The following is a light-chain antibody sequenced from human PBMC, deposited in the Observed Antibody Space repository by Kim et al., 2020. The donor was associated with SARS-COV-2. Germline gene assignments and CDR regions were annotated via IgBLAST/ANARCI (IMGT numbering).Light chain of an antibody. Sequence: ESPGEGAALSCRASQTVTSNLAWYQQKFGQPPRLLIYGTATRATGIPDRFSGSGFGTEFTLTISSLQSEDFALYYCQQYHDWPLTFGGGTKVDIK. CDR2: GTA. CDR1: QTVTSN. V-gene: IGKV3-15*01. J-gene: IGKJ4*01. CDR3: QQYHDWPLT.